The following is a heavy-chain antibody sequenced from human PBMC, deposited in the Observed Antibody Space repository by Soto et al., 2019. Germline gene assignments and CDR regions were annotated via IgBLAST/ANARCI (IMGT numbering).Heavy chain of an antibody. CDR3: ARAPRKNWLDP. V-gene: IGHV4-38-2*01. CDR1: GYSISSGYY. J-gene: IGHJ5*02. CDR2: IYHSGST. Sequence: SETLSLTCAVSGYSISSGYYWGWIRQPPGKGLEWIGSIYHSGSTYYNPSLKSRVTISVDTSKNQFSLKLSSVTAADTAVYYCARAPRKNWLDPWGQGTLVPVYS.